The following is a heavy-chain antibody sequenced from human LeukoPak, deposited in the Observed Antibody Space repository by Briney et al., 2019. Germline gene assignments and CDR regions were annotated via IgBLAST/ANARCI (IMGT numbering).Heavy chain of an antibody. D-gene: IGHD6-13*01. J-gene: IGHJ6*03. CDR1: GFTFSSYS. CDR2: ISSGSSSI. Sequence: GGSLRLSCAASGFTFSSYSMNWVRQAPGKGLEWVSYISSGSSSIYYADSVKGRFTISRDNAKNSLYLQMNSLRAEDTAVYYCARGYSSHGLLYYYYMDVWGKGTTVTVSS. CDR3: ARGYSSHGLLYYYYMDV. V-gene: IGHV3-48*04.